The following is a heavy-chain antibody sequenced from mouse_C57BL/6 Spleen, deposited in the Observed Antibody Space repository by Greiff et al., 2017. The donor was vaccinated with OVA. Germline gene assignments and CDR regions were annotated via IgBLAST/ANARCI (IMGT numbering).Heavy chain of an antibody. V-gene: IGHV1-26*01. CDR3: AKRTGTRAMDY. D-gene: IGHD4-1*01. CDR1: GYTFTDYY. CDR2: INPNNGGT. Sequence: VQLQQSGPELVKPGASVKISCKASGYTFTDYYMNWVKQSHGKSLEWIGDINPNNGGTSYNQKFKGKATLTVDKSSSTAYMELRSLTSEDSAVYYCAKRTGTRAMDYWGQGTSVTVSS. J-gene: IGHJ4*01.